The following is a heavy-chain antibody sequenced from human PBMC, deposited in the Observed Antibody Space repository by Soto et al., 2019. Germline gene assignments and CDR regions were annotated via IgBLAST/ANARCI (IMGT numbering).Heavy chain of an antibody. V-gene: IGHV3-9*01. CDR3: AKARNWNSFGFCFDH. J-gene: IGHJ4*02. CDR2: ISWKSGNI. D-gene: IGHD1-7*01. CDR1: GFTFDDYA. Sequence: EVQLVESGGGLVQPGRSLRLSCAASGFTFDDYAMHWVRQAPGKGLEWVSGISWKSGNIGYADSVNGRFTISRDNAKNSLYLQMNSLRPEDTALYYCAKARNWNSFGFCFDHWGQGTLVTVAS.